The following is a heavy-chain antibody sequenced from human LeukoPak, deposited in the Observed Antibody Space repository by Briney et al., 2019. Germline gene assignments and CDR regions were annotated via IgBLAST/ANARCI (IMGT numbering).Heavy chain of an antibody. CDR1: GFTFSSYS. D-gene: IGHD3-22*01. Sequence: GSLRLSCAASGFTFSSYSMNWVPQAPGKGLEWVSSISSSSSYIYYADSVKGRFTISRDNAKNSLYLQMNSLRAEDTAVYYCAREATYYYDSSGYWALDYWGQGTLVTVSS. J-gene: IGHJ4*02. V-gene: IGHV3-21*01. CDR2: ISSSSSYI. CDR3: AREATYYYDSSGYWALDY.